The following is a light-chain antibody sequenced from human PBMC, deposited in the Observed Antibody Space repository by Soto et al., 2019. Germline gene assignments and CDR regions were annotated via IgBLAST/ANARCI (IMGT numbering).Light chain of an antibody. J-gene: IGKJ2*01. CDR2: KAT. V-gene: IGKV1-5*03. CDR1: QSIGSW. CDR3: QQYNDFQYT. Sequence: DIQMTQSPSTLSASVGDGVTATCRASQSIGSWLAWYQQKPGKAPKLLIYKATNLQSGGPSRFSGSGSGTDFSLTISSLQPVDSATYYCQQYNDFQYTFGQGTKLEI.